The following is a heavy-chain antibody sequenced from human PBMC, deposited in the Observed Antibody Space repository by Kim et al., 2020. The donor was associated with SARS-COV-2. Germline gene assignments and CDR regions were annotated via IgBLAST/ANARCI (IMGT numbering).Heavy chain of an antibody. CDR3: AREGYSSGWSQAIFDY. V-gene: IGHV3-11*06. D-gene: IGHD6-19*01. Sequence: SVKGRFTISRDNAKNSLYLQMNSLRAEDTAVYYCAREGYSSGWSQAIFDYWGQGTLVTVSS. J-gene: IGHJ4*02.